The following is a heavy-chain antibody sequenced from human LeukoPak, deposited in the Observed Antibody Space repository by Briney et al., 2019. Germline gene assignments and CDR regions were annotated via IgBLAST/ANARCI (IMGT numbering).Heavy chain of an antibody. CDR3: ARDRRTVTTPPNFDY. J-gene: IGHJ4*02. CDR2: ISPNGVIT. Sequence: PGGSLRLSCAASGFTFSSHGMNWVRQAPGKGLEWVSGISPNGVITYYADSVKGRFTISRDNAKNSLYLQMNSLRAEDTAVYYCARDRRTVTTPPNFDYWGQGTLVTVSS. V-gene: IGHV3-48*04. CDR1: GFTFSSHG. D-gene: IGHD4-17*01.